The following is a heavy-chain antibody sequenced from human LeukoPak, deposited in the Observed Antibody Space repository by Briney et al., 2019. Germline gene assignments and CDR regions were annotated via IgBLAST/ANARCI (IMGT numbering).Heavy chain of an antibody. V-gene: IGHV4-34*01. D-gene: IGHD6-13*01. CDR2: INHSGST. Sequence: SETLSLTCAVYGGSFSVYYWSWIRQPPGKGLEWIGEINHSGSTNYNPSLKSRVTISVDTSKNQFSLKLSSVTAADTAVYYCARGSSSWYGGYYYYGMDVWGQGTTVTVSS. CDR1: GGSFSVYY. CDR3: ARGSSSWYGGYYYYGMDV. J-gene: IGHJ6*02.